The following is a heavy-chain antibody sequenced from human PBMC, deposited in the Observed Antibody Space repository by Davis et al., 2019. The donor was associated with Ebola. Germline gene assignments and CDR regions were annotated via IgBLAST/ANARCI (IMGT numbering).Heavy chain of an antibody. CDR1: GFTFSSYS. CDR3: ARGSRLEWLLYRSYYMDV. V-gene: IGHV3-48*02. CDR2: ISSSSSTI. J-gene: IGHJ6*03. Sequence: GESLKISCAASGFTFSSYSMNWVRQAPGKGLEWVSYISSSSSTIYYADSVKGRFTISRDNAKNSLYLQMNSLRDEDTAVYYCARGSRLEWLLYRSYYMDVWGKGTTVTVSS. D-gene: IGHD3-3*01.